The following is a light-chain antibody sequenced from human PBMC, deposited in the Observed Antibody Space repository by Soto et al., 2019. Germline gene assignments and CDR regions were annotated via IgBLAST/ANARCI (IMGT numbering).Light chain of an antibody. CDR3: SSYTSSSTRAV. V-gene: IGLV2-14*01. J-gene: IGLJ2*01. CDR2: DVS. Sequence: QSALTQPASVSGSPGQSITISCTGTSSDVGGYNYVSWYQQHPGKAPNLMIYDVSNRPSGVSNRFSGSKSGNTASLTISGLQAEDEADYYCSSYTSSSTRAVFGGGTKLTVL. CDR1: SSDVGGYNY.